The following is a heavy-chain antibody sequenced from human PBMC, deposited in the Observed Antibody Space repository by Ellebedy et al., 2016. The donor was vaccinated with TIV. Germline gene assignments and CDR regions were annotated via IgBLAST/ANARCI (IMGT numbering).Heavy chain of an antibody. CDR3: AREGVRGVTIRGMDV. D-gene: IGHD3-10*01. Sequence: GESLKISXAASGFTFSSYGMHWVRQAPGKGLEWVAVISYDGSNKYYADAVKGRFTISRDNSKNTLYLQMNSLRVEDTAVYYCAREGVRGVTIRGMDVWGQGTTVTVSS. V-gene: IGHV3-30*03. CDR2: ISYDGSNK. CDR1: GFTFSSYG. J-gene: IGHJ6*02.